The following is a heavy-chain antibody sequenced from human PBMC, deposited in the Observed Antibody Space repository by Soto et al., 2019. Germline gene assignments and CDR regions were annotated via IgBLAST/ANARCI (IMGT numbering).Heavy chain of an antibody. J-gene: IGHJ3*02. Sequence: PSETLSLTCDVSGGSIISDTYFWSWIRQPPGKGLEWIGYIFHSGTTHYNPSLESRFTISVETSENQFSLKLNSVTAADTAVYYCARALPYYDFSGNYRLGAFDIWGQGTMVTVSS. CDR1: GGSIISDTYF. V-gene: IGHV4-30-4*01. CDR2: IFHSGTT. D-gene: IGHD3-22*01. CDR3: ARALPYYDFSGNYRLGAFDI.